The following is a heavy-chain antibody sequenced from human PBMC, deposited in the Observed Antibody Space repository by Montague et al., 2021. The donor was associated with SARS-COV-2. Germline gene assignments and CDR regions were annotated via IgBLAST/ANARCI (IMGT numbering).Heavy chain of an antibody. V-gene: IGHV4-34*01. J-gene: IGHJ4*02. CDR1: GGSFSGYY. CDR2: IYHSGST. D-gene: IGHD2-2*01. CDR3: ARDRGVQYQLQMPFYFDY. Sequence: SETLSLTCAVYGGSFSGYYWSWIRQSPGKGLEWIGEIYHSGSTNYNPSLKSRVTISVDTSKNQFSLRLSSVTAADTAVYYCARDRGVQYQLQMPFYFDYWGQGTLVTVSS.